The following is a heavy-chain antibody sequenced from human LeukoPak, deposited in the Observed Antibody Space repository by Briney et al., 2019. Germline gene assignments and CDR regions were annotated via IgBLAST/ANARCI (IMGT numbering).Heavy chain of an antibody. J-gene: IGHJ6*02. CDR2: TNPSGGST. D-gene: IGHD3-3*01. Sequence: VASVKVSCKASGYTFTSYYMHWVRQAPGQGLEWMGITNPSGGSTSYAQKFQGRVTMTRDTSTSTVYMELSSLRSEDTAVYYCAKDQDFGVVTTAPYYYYGMDVWGQGTTVTVSS. CDR1: GYTFTSYY. V-gene: IGHV1-46*01. CDR3: AKDQDFGVVTTAPYYYYGMDV.